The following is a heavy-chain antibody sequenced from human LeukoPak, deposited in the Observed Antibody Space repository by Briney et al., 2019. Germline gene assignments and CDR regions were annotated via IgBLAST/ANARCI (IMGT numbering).Heavy chain of an antibody. D-gene: IGHD4-11*01. CDR1: GGSISGGY. CDR3: AKSYFDYSTYYSYYFNL. CDR2: VYTSGST. Sequence: SETLSLTCTVSGGSISGGYWSWIRQPLGRGLEWIGYVYTSGSTNYNPSLKSRVTISVDTSKSQFALKLSSVTAADTAVYYCAKSYFDYSTYYSYYFNLWGQGALDTVSS. V-gene: IGHV4-4*09. J-gene: IGHJ4*02.